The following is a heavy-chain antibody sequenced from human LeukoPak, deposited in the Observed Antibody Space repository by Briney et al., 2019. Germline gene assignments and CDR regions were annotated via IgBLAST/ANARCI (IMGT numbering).Heavy chain of an antibody. CDR1: GFTFSSYS. CDR2: ISSSSSYI. V-gene: IGHV3-21*01. CDR3: ARASTQQWLVRL. J-gene: IGHJ4*02. Sequence: AGGSLRLSCAASGFTFSSYSMTWVRQAPGKGLEWVSSISSSSSYIYYADSVKGRFTISRDNAKNSPYLQMNSLRAEDTAVYYCARASTQQWLVRLWGQGTLVTVSS. D-gene: IGHD6-19*01.